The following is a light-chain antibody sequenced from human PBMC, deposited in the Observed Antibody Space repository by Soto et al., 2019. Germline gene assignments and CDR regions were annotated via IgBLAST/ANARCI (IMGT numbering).Light chain of an antibody. CDR1: QIVSSY. J-gene: IGKJ5*01. CDR3: HQYGSSPPVT. Sequence: EIVLTQSPDTLSLSPGERATLSCRASQIVSSYLAWYQQKPGQAPRLLIYDASTRATGIPDRFSGSGSGTDFTLTISRLEPEDFAVYYCHQYGSSPPVTFGQGTRLEIK. CDR2: DAS. V-gene: IGKV3-20*01.